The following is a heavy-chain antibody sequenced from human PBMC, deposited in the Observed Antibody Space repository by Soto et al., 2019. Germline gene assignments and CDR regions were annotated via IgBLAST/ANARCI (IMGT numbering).Heavy chain of an antibody. V-gene: IGHV3-48*02. CDR1: GFSFSSYT. J-gene: IGHJ5*02. CDR2: ISSSSSNI. Sequence: PGGSLRLSCAAAGFSFSSYTMNWVRQAPGKGLEWVSYISSSSSNIYYADSVKGRFTISRDNAKNSLNLQMKSLRDEDTAVYYCARVPAWFDPWGQGTLVTASS. CDR3: ARVPAWFDP.